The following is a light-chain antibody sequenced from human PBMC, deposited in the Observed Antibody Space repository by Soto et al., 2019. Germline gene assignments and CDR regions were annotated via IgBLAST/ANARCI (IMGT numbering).Light chain of an antibody. V-gene: IGKV4-1*01. J-gene: IGKJ1*01. CDR2: WAS. CDR1: QSVLYNSNNKNY. Sequence: DIVMTQSPDSLAVSLGERATINCKSSQSVLYNSNNKNYLAWYQQKPGQPPKLLIYWASTRESGVPDRFSGSGYGKDFTLNISSLQAEDVAVYYCQQYYSTPLFGQGTKVEIK. CDR3: QQYYSTPL.